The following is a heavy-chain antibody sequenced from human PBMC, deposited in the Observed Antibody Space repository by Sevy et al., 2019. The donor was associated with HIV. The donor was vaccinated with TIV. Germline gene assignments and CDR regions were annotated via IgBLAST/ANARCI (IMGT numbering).Heavy chain of an antibody. CDR3: AKSGGGSYGRPRAFDY. D-gene: IGHD5-18*01. CDR1: GFTFSSYA. Sequence: GGSLRLSCAASGFTFSSYAMSWVRQAPGKGLGWVSAISGSGGSTYYADSVKGRFTISRDNSKNTLYLQMNSLRAEDTAVYYCAKSGGGSYGRPRAFDYWGQGTLVTVSS. CDR2: ISGSGGST. J-gene: IGHJ4*02. V-gene: IGHV3-23*01.